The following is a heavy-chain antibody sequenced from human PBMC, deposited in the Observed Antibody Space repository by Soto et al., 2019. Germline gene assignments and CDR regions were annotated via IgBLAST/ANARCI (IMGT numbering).Heavy chain of an antibody. CDR1: GYTFTGYY. CDR2: INPNSGGT. J-gene: IGHJ6*02. D-gene: IGHD3-3*01. CDR3: ARATPVPYDYWSGPWYYGMDV. V-gene: IGHV1-2*04. Sequence: ASVKVSCKASGYTFTGYYMHWVRQVPVQGLEWMGWINPNSGGTNYAQKFQGWVTMTRDTSISTAYMELSRLRSDDTAVYYCARATPVPYDYWSGPWYYGMDVWGQGTTVTVS.